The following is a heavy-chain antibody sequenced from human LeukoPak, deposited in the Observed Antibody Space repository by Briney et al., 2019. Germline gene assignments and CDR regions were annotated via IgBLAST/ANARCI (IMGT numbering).Heavy chain of an antibody. Sequence: GESLKISCKGSGYSFTSYWIGWVRQMPGKGLEWMGIIYPGDSDTRYSPSFQGQVTISADKSISTAYLQWSSLKASDTAMYYCARPKRWIQLWGPIDYWGQGTLVTVSS. D-gene: IGHD5-18*01. CDR1: GYSFTSYW. CDR3: ARPKRWIQLWGPIDY. CDR2: IYPGDSDT. V-gene: IGHV5-51*01. J-gene: IGHJ4*02.